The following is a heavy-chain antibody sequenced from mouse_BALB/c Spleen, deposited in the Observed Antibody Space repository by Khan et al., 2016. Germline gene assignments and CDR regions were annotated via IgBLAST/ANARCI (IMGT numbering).Heavy chain of an antibody. CDR2: IDPFNGGT. Sequence: VQLKESGPELMKPGASVKISCKASGYSFTSYYMHWVKQSHGKSLEWIGYIDPFNGGTSYNQKFKGKATLTVDKSSNAAYMHLSSLTSEDSAVYYCASSTQSLYAMDYWCQGTSVTVSS. J-gene: IGHJ4*01. CDR3: ASSTQSLYAMDY. CDR1: GYSFTSYY. V-gene: IGHV1S135*01. D-gene: IGHD1-1*01.